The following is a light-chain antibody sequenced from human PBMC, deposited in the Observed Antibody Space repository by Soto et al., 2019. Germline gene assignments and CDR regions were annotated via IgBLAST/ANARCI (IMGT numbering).Light chain of an antibody. CDR2: EVS. Sequence: QAVVTQPASVSGSPGQSITISCTGTNSDIGDYNYVSWYQQHPGKAPQLMIYEVSNRPSGVSYRFSGSKSGNTASLTISGLQAEDEADYYCSSYTSTNTLVLFGGGTKLTVL. CDR3: SSYTSTNTLVL. J-gene: IGLJ2*01. CDR1: NSDIGDYNY. V-gene: IGLV2-14*01.